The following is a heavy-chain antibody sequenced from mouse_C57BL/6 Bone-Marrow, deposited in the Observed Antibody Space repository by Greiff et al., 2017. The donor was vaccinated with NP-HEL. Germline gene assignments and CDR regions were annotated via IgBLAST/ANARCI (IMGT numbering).Heavy chain of an antibody. CDR2: IYPSDSET. D-gene: IGHD1-1*01. J-gene: IGHJ2*01. Sequence: QVQLQQSGAELVRPGSSVKLSCKASGYTFTSYWMDWVKQRPGQGLEWIGNIYPSDSETHYNQKFKDKATLTVDKSSSTAYMQLSSLTSEDSAVYYCARGFWLRGYFDYWGQGTTLTVSS. CDR1: GYTFTSYW. CDR3: ARGFWLRGYFDY. V-gene: IGHV1-61*01.